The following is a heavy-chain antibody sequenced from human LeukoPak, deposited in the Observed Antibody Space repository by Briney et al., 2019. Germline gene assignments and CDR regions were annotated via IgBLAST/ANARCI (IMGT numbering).Heavy chain of an antibody. V-gene: IGHV5-51*01. J-gene: IGHJ3*02. D-gene: IGHD2-2*02. CDR3: ARHIPHCSSTSCYRGLAVRANDAFDI. Sequence: GESLKISCKGSGYSFTSYWIGWVRQMPGKGLEWMGIIYPGDSDTRYSPSFQGQVTISADKSISTAYLQWSSLKASDTAMCYCARHIPHCSSTSCYRGLAVRANDAFDIWGQGTMVTVSS. CDR1: GYSFTSYW. CDR2: IYPGDSDT.